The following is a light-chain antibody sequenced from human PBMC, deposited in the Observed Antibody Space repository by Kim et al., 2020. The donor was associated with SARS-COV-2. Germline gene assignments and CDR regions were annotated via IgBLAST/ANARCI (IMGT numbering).Light chain of an antibody. V-gene: IGKV3-15*01. CDR2: AAS. Sequence: PGESATLSCRARQSVRSTLAWYQHKRGQAPRLLIYAASTRATGVPARFSGSVSGTEFTPTISSLQSEDFGVYYCKQHDNWPPFTFGPRTKVDIK. CDR3: KQHDNWPPFT. J-gene: IGKJ3*01. CDR1: QSVRST.